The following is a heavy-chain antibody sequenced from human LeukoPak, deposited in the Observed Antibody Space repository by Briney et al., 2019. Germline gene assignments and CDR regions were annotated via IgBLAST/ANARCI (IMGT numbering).Heavy chain of an antibody. CDR3: ARDRATSYYDSSGYYYQGYYYGMDV. CDR2: NNPSGGST. CDR1: GYTFTSYY. D-gene: IGHD3-22*01. J-gene: IGHJ6*02. V-gene: IGHV1-46*01. Sequence: ASVKVSCKASGYTFTSYYMHWVRQAPGQGLEWMGINNPSGGSTSYAQKFQGRVTMTRDTSTSTVYMELSSLRSEDTAVYYCARDRATSYYDSSGYYYQGYYYGMDVWGQGTTVTVSS.